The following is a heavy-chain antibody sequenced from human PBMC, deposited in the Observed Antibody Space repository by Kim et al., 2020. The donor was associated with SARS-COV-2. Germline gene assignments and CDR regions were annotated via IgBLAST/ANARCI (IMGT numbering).Heavy chain of an antibody. CDR3: ARGTYSYGYKESFDY. Sequence: SVKVSCKASGGTFSSYAISWVRQAPGQGLEWMGRIIPILGIANYAQKFQGRVTITADKSTSTAYMELSSLRSEDTAVYYCARGTYSYGYKESFDYWGQGTLVTVSS. D-gene: IGHD5-18*01. J-gene: IGHJ4*02. V-gene: IGHV1-69*04. CDR2: IIPILGIA. CDR1: GGTFSSYA.